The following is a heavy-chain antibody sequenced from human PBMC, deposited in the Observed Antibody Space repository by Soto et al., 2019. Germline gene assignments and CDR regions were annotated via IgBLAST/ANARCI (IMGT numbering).Heavy chain of an antibody. Sequence: GESLRLSCTASGSPLSTAWMNCVRPDQGKMLEWYGRTHSKTDGGTTDYAAPVKGRFTISRDDSKNTLYLQMNSLKTEDTAVYYCTTGIVVVVAAQTDHYYYGMDVWGRGTTVTVSS. J-gene: IGHJ6*02. V-gene: IGHV3-15*07. CDR1: GSPLSTAW. D-gene: IGHD2-15*01. CDR2: THSKTDGGTT. CDR3: TTGIVVVVAAQTDHYYYGMDV.